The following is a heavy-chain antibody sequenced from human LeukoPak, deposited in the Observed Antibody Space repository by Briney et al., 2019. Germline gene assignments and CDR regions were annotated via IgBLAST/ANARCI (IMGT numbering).Heavy chain of an antibody. CDR1: GGTFISYA. V-gene: IGHV1-69*04. Sequence: ASVKVSCKASGGTFISYAISWVRQAPGQGLEWMGRIIPILGIANYAQKFQGRVTITADKSTSTAYMELSSLRSEDTAVYYCARDRRSITIFGVVTSYYYYGMDVWGQGTTVTVSS. CDR3: ARDRRSITIFGVVTSYYYYGMDV. D-gene: IGHD3-3*01. CDR2: IIPILGIA. J-gene: IGHJ6*02.